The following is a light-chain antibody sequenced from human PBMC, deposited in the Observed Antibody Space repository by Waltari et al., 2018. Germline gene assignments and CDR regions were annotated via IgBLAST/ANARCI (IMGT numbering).Light chain of an antibody. V-gene: IGKV3-20*01. J-gene: IGKJ4*01. CDR2: AAS. CDR1: QSVPSRN. CDR3: QQYDELSVT. Sequence: EVVLTQSPATLSLSPGERATLSCRASQSVPSRNLAGYQQKPGQAPRLLIYAASTRATGIPDRFSGSGSGTDFTLTISRLEPEDFAVYYCQQYDELSVTFGGGTKVDIK.